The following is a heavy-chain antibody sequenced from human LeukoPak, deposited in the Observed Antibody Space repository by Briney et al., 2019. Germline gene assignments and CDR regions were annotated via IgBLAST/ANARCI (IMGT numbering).Heavy chain of an antibody. CDR3: ARAGTVTKYNWFDP. J-gene: IGHJ5*02. Sequence: ASVKVSCKASGYTFTGYYMHWVRQAPGQGLEWMGWINPNSGGTIYAQKFQGRVTMTRDTSISTAYMELSRLRSDDTAVYYCARAGTVTKYNWFDPWGQGTLVTVSS. CDR1: GYTFTGYY. CDR2: INPNSGGT. V-gene: IGHV1-2*02. D-gene: IGHD4-17*01.